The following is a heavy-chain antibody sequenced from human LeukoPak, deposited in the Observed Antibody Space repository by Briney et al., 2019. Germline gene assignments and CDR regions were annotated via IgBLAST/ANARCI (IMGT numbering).Heavy chain of an antibody. CDR2: IIPILGIA. V-gene: IGHV1-69*04. CDR1: GGTFSSYA. CDR3: ARGAVVVPAAHYLYYYGMDV. D-gene: IGHD2-2*01. J-gene: IGHJ6*02. Sequence: ASVKVSCKASGGTFSSYAISWVRQAPGQGLEWMGRIIPILGIANYAQKFQGRVTITADKSTSTAYMELSSLRSEDTAVYYCARGAVVVPAAHYLYYYGMDVWGQGTTVTVSS.